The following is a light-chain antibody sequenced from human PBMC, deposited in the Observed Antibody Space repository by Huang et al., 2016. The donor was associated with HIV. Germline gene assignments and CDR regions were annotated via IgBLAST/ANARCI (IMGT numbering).Light chain of an antibody. CDR2: DTS. CDR1: QNVRNN. V-gene: IGKV3D-15*01. Sequence: EIKMTQSPATLSVSPGGRVTLSCRASQNVRNNLAWYQQKTGQAPRLPIYDTSTRASGIPARFSGSGSGTEFTLTISGLQSEDFAIYYCQQYDKWPPGLTFGGGTKVEI. J-gene: IGKJ4*01. CDR3: QQYDKWPPGLT.